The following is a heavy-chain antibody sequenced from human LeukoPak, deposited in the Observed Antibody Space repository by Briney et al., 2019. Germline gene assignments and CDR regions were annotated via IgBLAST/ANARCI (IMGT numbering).Heavy chain of an antibody. V-gene: IGHV4-34*01. CDR1: GGSFSGYY. J-gene: IGHJ4*02. Sequence: PSETLSLTCAVYGGSFSGYYWSWIRQPPGKGLEWIGEINHSGSTNYNPSLKSRVTISVDTSKNQFSLKLSSVTAADTAVYYCATAPIFVVVPAAYVTDYWGQGTLVTVSS. CDR3: ATAPIFVVVPAAYVTDY. CDR2: INHSGST. D-gene: IGHD2-2*01.